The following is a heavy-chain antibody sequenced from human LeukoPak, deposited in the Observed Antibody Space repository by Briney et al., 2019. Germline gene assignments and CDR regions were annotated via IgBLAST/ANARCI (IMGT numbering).Heavy chain of an antibody. CDR1: GFTFSNYG. CDR3: ARGHYGSGSYTEYFDY. V-gene: IGHV3-30*03. J-gene: IGHJ4*02. D-gene: IGHD3-10*01. CDR2: MSHDGTNE. Sequence: GGSLRLSCVASGFTFSNYGMHWVRQAPGKGLEWVAVMSHDGTNEYNADSVKGRFIISRDNSRNTLYLQMNSLRPEDTAVYYCARGHYGSGSYTEYFDYWGQGTLVTVSS.